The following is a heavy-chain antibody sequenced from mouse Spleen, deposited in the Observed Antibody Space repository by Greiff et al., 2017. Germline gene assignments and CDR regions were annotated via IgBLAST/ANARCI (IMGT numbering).Heavy chain of an antibody. D-gene: IGHD1-1*01. CDR3: TRSDYGRAWFAY. V-gene: IGHV1S81*02. J-gene: IGHJ3*01. Sequence: QVQLQQSGAELVKPGASVKLSCKASGYTFTSYYMYWVKQRPGQGLEWIGEINPSNGGTNFNEKFKSKATLTVDKSSSTAYMQLSSLTSEDSAVYYCTRSDYGRAWFAYWGQGTLVTVSA. CDR2: INPSNGGT. CDR1: GYTFTSYY.